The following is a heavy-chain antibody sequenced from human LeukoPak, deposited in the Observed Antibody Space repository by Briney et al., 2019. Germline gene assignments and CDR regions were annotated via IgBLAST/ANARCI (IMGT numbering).Heavy chain of an antibody. Sequence: ASVKVSCKVSGDTLTELSMHWVRQAPGKGLEWMGGFDPEDGETIYAQKSQGRVTMTEDTSTDTAYMELSSLRSEDTAVYYCATEDFRATAGSIDYWGQGTLVTVSS. D-gene: IGHD6-13*01. CDR1: GDTLTELS. V-gene: IGHV1-24*01. J-gene: IGHJ4*02. CDR2: FDPEDGET. CDR3: ATEDFRATAGSIDY.